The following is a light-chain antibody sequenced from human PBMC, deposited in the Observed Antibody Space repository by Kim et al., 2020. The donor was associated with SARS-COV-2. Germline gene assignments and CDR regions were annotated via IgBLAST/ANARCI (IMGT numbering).Light chain of an antibody. CDR3: ATWDDSLNAWV. J-gene: IGLJ3*02. Sequence: GQRVTISCSGSNSNIGVNTVNWYQQFPGTAPKLLIYRNNQRPSGVPDRFSGSKSGTSASLALSGLLSEDEADYYCATWDDSLNAWVFGGGTQPTVL. CDR1: NSNIGVNT. V-gene: IGLV1-44*01. CDR2: RNN.